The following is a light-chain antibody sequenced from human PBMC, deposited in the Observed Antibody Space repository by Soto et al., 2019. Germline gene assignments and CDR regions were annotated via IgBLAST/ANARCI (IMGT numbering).Light chain of an antibody. CDR1: SSDLGGYNF. CDR3: SSYAGSNNVV. Sequence: QSVLTQPPSASGSPGQSVTISCTGTSSDLGGYNFVSWYQQHPGKAPKLMIYEVNKRPSGVPDRFSGSNSGNTASLTVSGLQAEDEADYYCSSYAGSNNVVFGGGTKVTVL. J-gene: IGLJ2*01. V-gene: IGLV2-8*01. CDR2: EVN.